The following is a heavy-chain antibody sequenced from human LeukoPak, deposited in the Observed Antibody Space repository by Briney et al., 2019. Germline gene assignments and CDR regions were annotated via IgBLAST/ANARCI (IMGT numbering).Heavy chain of an antibody. CDR3: AREWTYYDFWSGYGYYFDY. D-gene: IGHD3-3*01. J-gene: IGHJ4*02. Sequence: ASVKVSCKASGYTXTSYGISGVRQAPGQGLEWMGRIIPILGIANYAQKFQGRVTITADKSTSTAYMELSSLRSEDTAVYYCAREWTYYDFWSGYGYYFDYWGQGTLVTVSS. V-gene: IGHV1-69*04. CDR2: IIPILGIA. CDR1: GYTXTSYG.